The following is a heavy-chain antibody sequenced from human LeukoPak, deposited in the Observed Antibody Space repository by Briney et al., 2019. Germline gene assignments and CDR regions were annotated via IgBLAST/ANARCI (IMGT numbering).Heavy chain of an antibody. J-gene: IGHJ5*02. CDR2: INHSGST. CDR3: ARVAAAGRNWFDP. D-gene: IGHD6-13*01. Sequence: SETLSLTCAVYGGSFSGYYWSWIRQPPGKGLEWIGEINHSGSTNYNPSLKGRVTISVDTSKNQFSLRLSSVTAADTAVYYCARVAAAGRNWFDPWGQGTLVTVSS. CDR1: GGSFSGYY. V-gene: IGHV4-34*01.